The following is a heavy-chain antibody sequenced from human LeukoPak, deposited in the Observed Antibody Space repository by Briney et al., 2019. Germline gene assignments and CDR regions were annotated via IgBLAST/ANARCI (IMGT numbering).Heavy chain of an antibody. V-gene: IGHV3-49*03. Sequence: PGGSLRLSCSTSGFTFGDYAMSWFRQAPGKGPEWVGFIRTKTYGGTTEYATSVKGRFTISRDDSKSIAYLQMNSLKSEDTAVYYCTRDLLIFGAVTTFGYWGQRTLVTVSS. J-gene: IGHJ4*02. CDR1: GFTFGDYA. CDR3: TRDLLIFGAVTTFGY. D-gene: IGHD4-17*01. CDR2: IRTKTYGGTT.